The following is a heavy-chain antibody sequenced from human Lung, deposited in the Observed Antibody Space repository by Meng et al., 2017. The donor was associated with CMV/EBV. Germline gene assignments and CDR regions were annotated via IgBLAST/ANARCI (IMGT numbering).Heavy chain of an antibody. V-gene: IGHV3-30*19. J-gene: IGHJ4*02. CDR1: GFTFSDYG. CDR2: ISYDGSNK. CDR3: ARSLAGYSSSWYRY. D-gene: IGHD6-13*01. Sequence: GGSLRLXXAASGFTFSDYGMHWVRQTPGKGLEWVAVISYDGSNKYYADSVKGRFTISRDNSKNTLYLQMNSLRAEDTAVYYCARSLAGYSSSWYRYWGQGTXVAVAS.